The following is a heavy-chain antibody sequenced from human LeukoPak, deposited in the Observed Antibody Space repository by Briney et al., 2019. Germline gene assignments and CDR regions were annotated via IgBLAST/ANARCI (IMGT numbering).Heavy chain of an antibody. CDR3: ARGYPVTTWGASDY. V-gene: IGHV1-46*01. Sequence: ASVTVSCKASEYTFSNSYMHWVRQAPGQGLQWMGIINPSGDSTTYAQKFQGRVTMTRDTSTSTVYMELSSLRSEDTAVYYCARGYPVTTWGASDYWGQGTLVTVSS. D-gene: IGHD4-17*01. J-gene: IGHJ4*02. CDR1: EYTFSNSY. CDR2: INPSGDST.